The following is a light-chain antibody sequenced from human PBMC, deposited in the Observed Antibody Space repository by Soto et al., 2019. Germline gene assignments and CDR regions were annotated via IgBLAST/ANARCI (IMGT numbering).Light chain of an antibody. CDR1: QAVTSKF. J-gene: IGKJ4*01. V-gene: IGKV3-20*01. CDR2: GAS. Sequence: VFTHSPLTLAFCPGRSAAVSFMASQAVTSKFLAWYQQKPGQPPRLLILGASTRATGIADRFSGSGSGTDFTLTISRLEPEDFAVYYCQQYGDSLLTFGGGTKVDI. CDR3: QQYGDSLLT.